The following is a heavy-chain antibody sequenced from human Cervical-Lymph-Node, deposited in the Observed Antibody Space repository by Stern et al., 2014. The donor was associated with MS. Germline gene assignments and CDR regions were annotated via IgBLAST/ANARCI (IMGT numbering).Heavy chain of an antibody. V-gene: IGHV2-5*02. Sequence: QVTLKESGPMLVKPTQTLTLTCTFSGFSLTTDGVGVGWIRQPPGKALELLSLIYWDDDERYSPSLKRRLTITKDTSKNQVALTMTNMDPVDTATYYCAHRRRLSSGWTTFDYWGQGILVTVSS. CDR1: GFSLTTDGVG. CDR2: IYWDDDE. CDR3: AHRRRLSSGWTTFDY. J-gene: IGHJ4*02. D-gene: IGHD6-19*01.